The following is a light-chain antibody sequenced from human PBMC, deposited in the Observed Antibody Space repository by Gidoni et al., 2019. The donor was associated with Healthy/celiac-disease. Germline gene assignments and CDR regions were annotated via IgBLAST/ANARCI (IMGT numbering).Light chain of an antibody. J-gene: IGKJ1*01. CDR3: QQRSNWPRT. V-gene: IGKV3-11*01. CDR1: QSVSSY. CDR2: DAS. Sequence: ELVLTQSPATLSLSPGERATLSCRASQSVSSYLAWYQQKPGQAPRLLIYDASNRATGIPARFSGSGPGTDFTLTISSLEPEDFAVYYCQQRSNWPRTFGQGTKVEIK.